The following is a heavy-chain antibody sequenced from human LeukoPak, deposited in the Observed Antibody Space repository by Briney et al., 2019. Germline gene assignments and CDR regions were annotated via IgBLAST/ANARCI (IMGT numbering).Heavy chain of an antibody. CDR3: ARIEAVTRGYNHAYYFDY. V-gene: IGHV4-39*01. D-gene: IGHD5-18*01. J-gene: IGHJ4*02. CDR2: IYYSGST. Sequence: SETLSLTCTVSGGSIRSGSYYWGWIRQPPGKGLEWIGSIYYSGSTYYNPSLKSRVTISVDTSKNQFSLKLSSVTAADTAVYYCARIEAVTRGYNHAYYFDYWGQGTLVTVSS. CDR1: GGSIRSGSYY.